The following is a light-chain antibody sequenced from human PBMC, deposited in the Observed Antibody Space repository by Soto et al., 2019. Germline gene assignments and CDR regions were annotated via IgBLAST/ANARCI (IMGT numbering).Light chain of an antibody. CDR1: SSDVRDYNY. J-gene: IGLJ2*01. CDR2: EVR. CDR3: SSYTTINILL. Sequence: QSALTQPASVSGSPGQSITISCTGTSSDVRDYNYVSWYQQHPGEAPKVLIYEVRNRPSGVSNRFSGSRSGNTASLTISGLQAEDEADYYCSSYTTINILLFGGGTKVTVL. V-gene: IGLV2-14*01.